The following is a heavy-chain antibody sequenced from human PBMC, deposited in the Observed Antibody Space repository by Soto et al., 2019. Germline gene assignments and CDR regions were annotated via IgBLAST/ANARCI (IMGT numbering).Heavy chain of an antibody. CDR1: GFTFGDYA. Sequence: PGGSLRLSCTASGFTFGDYAMSWFCQAPGKGLEWVGFIRSKAYGGTTEYAASVKGRFTISRDDSKSIAYLQMNSLKTEDTAVYYCTRDSKMATIRVSYNWFDPWGQGTLVTVSS. D-gene: IGHD5-12*01. CDR2: IRSKAYGGTT. J-gene: IGHJ5*02. CDR3: TRDSKMATIRVSYNWFDP. V-gene: IGHV3-49*03.